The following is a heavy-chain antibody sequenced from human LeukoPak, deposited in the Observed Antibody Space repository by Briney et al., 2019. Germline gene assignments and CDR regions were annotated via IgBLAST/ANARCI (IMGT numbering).Heavy chain of an antibody. CDR2: IIPNSGGT. CDR1: GYTFTGYY. D-gene: IGHD3-9*01. V-gene: IGHV1-2*02. CDR3: ARSPHILTGENFDF. J-gene: IGHJ4*02. Sequence: ASVKVSCKASGYTFTGYYMHWVRQAPGQGLEWMGWIIPNSGGTNYAQKFQGRVTMTRDTSVTTAYMELSRLRSDDTAMYFCARSPHILTGENFDFWGQGTLVTVSS.